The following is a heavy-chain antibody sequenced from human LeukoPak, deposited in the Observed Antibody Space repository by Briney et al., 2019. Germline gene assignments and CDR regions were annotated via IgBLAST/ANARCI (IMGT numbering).Heavy chain of an antibody. CDR1: GYTFTSYG. D-gene: IGHD3-22*01. CDR2: ISAYNGNI. CDR3: ARDRYYDSSYYFDY. J-gene: IGHJ4*02. Sequence: GASVKVSCKASGYTFTSYGISWVRQAPGQGLEWMGWISAYNGNINYAQKLQGRVTMTTDTSTSTAYMELRSLRSDDTAVYYCARDRYYDSSYYFDYWGQGTLVTVSS. V-gene: IGHV1-18*01.